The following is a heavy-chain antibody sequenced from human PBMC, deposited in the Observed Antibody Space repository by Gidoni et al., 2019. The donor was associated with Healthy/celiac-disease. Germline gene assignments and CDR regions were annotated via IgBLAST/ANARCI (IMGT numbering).Heavy chain of an antibody. CDR2: IKQDGSEK. D-gene: IGHD1-26*01. CDR3: ARRPWWELYYFDY. CDR1: GFTFSSYW. Sequence: EVQLVESGGGLVQPGGSLRLSCAASGFTFSSYWMSWVRQAPGKGLEWGANIKQDGSEKYYVDSVKGRFTISRDNAKNSLYLQMNSLRAEDTAVYYCARRPWWELYYFDYWGQGTLVTVSS. J-gene: IGHJ4*02. V-gene: IGHV3-7*01.